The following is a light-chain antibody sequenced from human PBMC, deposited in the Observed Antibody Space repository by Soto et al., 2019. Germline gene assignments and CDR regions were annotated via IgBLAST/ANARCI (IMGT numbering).Light chain of an antibody. V-gene: IGKV1-5*01. J-gene: IGKJ1*01. CDR1: QTISDW. Sequence: EIRMTQSPSTLSASIGDRVIITCRASQTISDWLAWYQQKPGKAPSLLVYDASKLQTGVPSRFRGSGSGTEFTLTISSLQPDDVATYYCQQYHNYWTFGQGTKVDI. CDR3: QQYHNYWT. CDR2: DAS.